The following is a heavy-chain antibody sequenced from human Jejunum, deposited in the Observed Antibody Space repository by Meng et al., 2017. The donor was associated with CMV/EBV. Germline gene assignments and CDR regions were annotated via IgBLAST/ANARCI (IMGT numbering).Heavy chain of an antibody. J-gene: IGHJ4*02. D-gene: IGHD1-26*01. Sequence: KASGCLFTDYYMRWVRRAAGHRPEWMGWIYPHSDETNYAQKFQDRVTMTQDTSMSTAYMELSGLTSDDTAVYYCAKTPRDRGTYYVYWGQGTLVTVSS. V-gene: IGHV1-2*02. CDR3: AKTPRDRGTYYVY. CDR1: GCLFTDYY. CDR2: IYPHSDET.